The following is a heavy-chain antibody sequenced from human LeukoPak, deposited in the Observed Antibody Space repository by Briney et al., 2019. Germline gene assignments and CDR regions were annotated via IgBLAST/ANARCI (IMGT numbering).Heavy chain of an antibody. V-gene: IGHV4-31*03. CDR1: GGSISSGGYY. Sequence: SETLSLTCTVSGGSISSGGYYWSWIRQHPGKGLEWIGYIYYSGSTYYNPSLKSRVTISVDTSKNQFSLKLSSVTAADTAVYYCARHPAAGKTPPDYWGQGTLVTVSS. D-gene: IGHD6-13*01. CDR3: ARHPAAGKTPPDY. J-gene: IGHJ4*02. CDR2: IYYSGST.